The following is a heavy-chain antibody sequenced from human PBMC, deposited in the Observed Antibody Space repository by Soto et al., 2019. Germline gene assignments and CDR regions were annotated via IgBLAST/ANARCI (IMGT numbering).Heavy chain of an antibody. V-gene: IGHV4-34*01. CDR2: INHSGST. Sequence: QVQLQQWGAGLLKPSETLSLTCAVYGGSFSVYYWSWIRQPPGKGLEWIGEINHSGSTNYNPSLKSRVTISVYTSKNQFALTLTSVTAADTAVYYCARKSERGVIRIIWFDPWGQGTLVTVSS. J-gene: IGHJ5*02. CDR3: ARKSERGVIRIIWFDP. CDR1: GGSFSVYY. D-gene: IGHD3-10*01.